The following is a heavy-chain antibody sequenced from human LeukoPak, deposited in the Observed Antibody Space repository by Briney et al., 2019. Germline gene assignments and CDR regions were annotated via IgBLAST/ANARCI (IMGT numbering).Heavy chain of an antibody. CDR3: ARPSVDGSGSYPY. D-gene: IGHD3-10*01. CDR2: IDPSDSYT. J-gene: IGHJ4*02. Sequence: GESLRISCKSSGYSFTSYWISRVRQMPGEGLEWMGRIDPSDSYTNYSPSFQGHVTISADKSISTAYLQWSSLKASDTAMFYCARPSVDGSGSYPYWGQGTLVTVSS. CDR1: GYSFTSYW. V-gene: IGHV5-10-1*01.